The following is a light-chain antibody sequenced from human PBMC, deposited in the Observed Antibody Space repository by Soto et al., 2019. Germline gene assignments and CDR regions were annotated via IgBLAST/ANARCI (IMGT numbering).Light chain of an antibody. CDR1: QDINNY. CDR2: AAS. V-gene: IGKV1-8*01. CDR3: QHYFEYPWT. Sequence: AIRLTQSPSSLSASTGDRVTITCRASQDINNYLAWYQQKPGRAPKLLIDAASTLLSGVPPRFSGSGSGTDFILTITALQSDDFATYYCQHYFEYPWTFGQGTQV. J-gene: IGKJ1*01.